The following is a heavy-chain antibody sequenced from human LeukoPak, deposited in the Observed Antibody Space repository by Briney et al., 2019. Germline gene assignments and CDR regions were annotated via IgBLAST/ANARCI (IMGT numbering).Heavy chain of an antibody. V-gene: IGHV3-30*02. D-gene: IGHD1-7*01. Sequence: PGGSLRLSCAASGFTFSNYGMHWVRQAPGKGLEWVAFIRFEGSEKYYADSVKGRFTISRDNAKNTLYLQMNSLRDEDTAVYYCGRGTTIIRNALDIWGQGTMVTVSS. CDR3: GRGTTIIRNALDI. CDR2: IRFEGSEK. J-gene: IGHJ3*02. CDR1: GFTFSNYG.